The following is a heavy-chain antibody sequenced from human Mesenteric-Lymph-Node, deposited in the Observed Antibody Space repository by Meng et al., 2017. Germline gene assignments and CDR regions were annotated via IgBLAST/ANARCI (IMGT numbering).Heavy chain of an antibody. CDR1: GFTFSSYS. J-gene: IGHJ4*02. D-gene: IGHD6-19*01. Sequence: VQWVGPGGGLVNPGGSLRLSCVASGFTFSSYSMNWVRQAPGKGLEWVSSISSSSSYIYYADSVKDRFSISRDNSKNTLYLQMNSLRAEDTAVYYCAQDRGLSSGSSDYWGQGTLVTVSS. CDR2: ISSSSSYI. CDR3: AQDRGLSSGSSDY. V-gene: IGHV3-21*04.